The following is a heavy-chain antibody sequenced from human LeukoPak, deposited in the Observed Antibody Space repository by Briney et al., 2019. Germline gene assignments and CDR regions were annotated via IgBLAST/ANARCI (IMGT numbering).Heavy chain of an antibody. D-gene: IGHD3-9*01. CDR1: GYTLTELS. V-gene: IGHV1-24*01. Sequence: ASVKVSCKVSGYTLTELSMHWVRQAPGKGLEWMGGFDPEDGETIYAQKFQGRVTMTEDTSTDTAYMELSSLRSEDTAVYYCATASKGLRYFDWPTHPPTFDYWGQGTLDTVSS. CDR2: FDPEDGET. J-gene: IGHJ4*02. CDR3: ATASKGLRYFDWPTHPPTFDY.